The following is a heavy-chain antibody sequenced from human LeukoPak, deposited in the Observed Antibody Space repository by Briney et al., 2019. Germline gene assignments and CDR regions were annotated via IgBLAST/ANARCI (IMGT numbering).Heavy chain of an antibody. J-gene: IGHJ2*01. CDR1: GFTFSSYS. Sequence: GGSLRLSCAASGFTFSSYSMNWVRQAPGKGLEWVSYISSSSTIYYADSVKGRFTISRDNAKNSLYLQMNSLRAEDTALYYCARVRWANWYFDLWGRGTLVTVSS. CDR2: ISSSSTI. D-gene: IGHD4-23*01. CDR3: ARVRWANWYFDL. V-gene: IGHV3-48*04.